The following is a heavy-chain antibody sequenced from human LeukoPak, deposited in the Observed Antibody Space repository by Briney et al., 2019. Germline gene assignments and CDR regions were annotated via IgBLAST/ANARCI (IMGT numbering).Heavy chain of an antibody. CDR3: ARGAVAAAGGSYFDY. D-gene: IGHD6-13*01. CDR2: IYYSGST. CDR1: GGSISSYY. Sequence: SETLSLTCTVSGGSISSYYWSWIRQPPGKGLEWIGCIYYSGSTNYNPSLKSRVTISVDTSKNQFSLKLSSVTAADTAVYYCARGAVAAAGGSYFDYWGQGTLVTVSS. V-gene: IGHV4-59*12. J-gene: IGHJ4*02.